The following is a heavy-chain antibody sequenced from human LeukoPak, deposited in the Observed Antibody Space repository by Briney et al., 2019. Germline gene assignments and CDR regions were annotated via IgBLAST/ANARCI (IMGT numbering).Heavy chain of an antibody. J-gene: IGHJ6*03. CDR1: GFVFDDYG. Sequence: GGSLRLSCAASGFVFDDYGFSWVRQAPGKGLEWVSTINWDGGSTGYADSVKGRFTISRDNAKNSLYLQMNSLRAEDTAVYYCARENYYYYMDVWGKGTTVTISS. CDR2: INWDGGST. V-gene: IGHV3-20*04. CDR3: ARENYYYYMDV.